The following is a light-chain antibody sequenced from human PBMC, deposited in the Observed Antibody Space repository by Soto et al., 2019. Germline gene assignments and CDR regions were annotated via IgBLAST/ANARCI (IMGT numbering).Light chain of an antibody. CDR3: QQTYSSPWT. J-gene: IGKJ1*01. CDR2: AAS. Sequence: DIQMTQSPSSLSASVGDRVSITCRPSQSISSYLNWYQQKPGKAPELLIYAASNLRSGVPSRFSGSGSGTDFTLTISSLQPEDFATYSCQQTYSSPWTFGQGTKVEIK. V-gene: IGKV1-39*01. CDR1: QSISSY.